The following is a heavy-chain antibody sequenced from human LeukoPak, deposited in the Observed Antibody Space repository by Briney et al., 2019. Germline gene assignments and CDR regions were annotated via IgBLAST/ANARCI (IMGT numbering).Heavy chain of an antibody. V-gene: IGHV3-23*01. D-gene: IGHD3-3*01. Sequence: GGSLRLSCAASGFTFSSYAMSWVRQAPVKGLEWVSAISGSGGSTYYADSVKGRFTISRDNSKNTLYLQMNSLRAEDTAVYDCAKAIWCGYYSYFDYWGQGTLVTVSS. CDR2: ISGSGGST. CDR3: AKAIWCGYYSYFDY. CDR1: GFTFSSYA. J-gene: IGHJ4*02.